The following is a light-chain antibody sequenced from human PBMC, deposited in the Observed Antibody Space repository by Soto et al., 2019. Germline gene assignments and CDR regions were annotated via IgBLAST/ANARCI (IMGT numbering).Light chain of an antibody. CDR3: SSFTNTITRYA. CDR1: SSDVGGYNY. CDR2: EVS. Sequence: QSVLTQPASVSGSPGQSITIPCTGTSSDVGGYNYVSWFQHHPGKAPKLIIYEVSYRPSGVSNRFSGSKSGDTASLTISGLQAEDEADYYCSSFTNTITRYALGTGTKVTVL. V-gene: IGLV2-14*01. J-gene: IGLJ1*01.